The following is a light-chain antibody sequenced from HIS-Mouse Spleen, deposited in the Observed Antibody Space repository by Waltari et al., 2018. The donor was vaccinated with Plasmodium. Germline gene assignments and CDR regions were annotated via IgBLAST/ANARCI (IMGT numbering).Light chain of an antibody. CDR1: SSNIGSKH. Sequence: SVLTQPPSASGTPGTRVTSPCSGSSSNIGSKHDNGYHQLPGTAPTLPIYTNNQRPPGVPDRLSGSKSGTSASLAISGLQSEDEADYYCAAWDDSLNGPVFGGGTKLTVL. CDR2: TNN. J-gene: IGLJ2*01. V-gene: IGLV1-44*01. CDR3: AAWDDSLNGPV.